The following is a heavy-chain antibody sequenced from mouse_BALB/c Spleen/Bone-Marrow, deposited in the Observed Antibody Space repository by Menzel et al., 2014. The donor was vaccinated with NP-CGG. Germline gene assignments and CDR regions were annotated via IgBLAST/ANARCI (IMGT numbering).Heavy chain of an antibody. CDR2: IDPENGDT. CDR3: DGNYYAMDY. CDR1: GFNIKDYY. D-gene: IGHD2-1*01. J-gene: IGHJ4*01. V-gene: IGHV14-4*02. Sequence: VQLQQSGAELVRSGASVKLSCTASGFNIKDYYMHWVKQRPEQGLEWIGWIDPENGDTEYAPKFQGKATMTADPSSNTAYLQHSSLTSEDTAVYCCDGNYYAMDYWGQGTSVTVSS.